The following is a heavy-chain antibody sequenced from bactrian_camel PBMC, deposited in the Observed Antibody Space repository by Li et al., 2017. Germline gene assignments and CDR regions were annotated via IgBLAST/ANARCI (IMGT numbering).Heavy chain of an antibody. D-gene: IGHD2*01. CDR1: GGKFSSNP. CDR3: ASDLYSKYGGSPS. CDR2: SYTDGSDS. V-gene: IGHV3S7*01. J-gene: IGHJ6*01. Sequence: QLVESGGGLVQPGGSLRLSCVVAGGKFSSNPMSWVRQAPGKGLEWVTSSYTDGSDSNYVDSVRGRFTISRDNAKNTLYLQMNSLKTEDTAVYYCASDLYSKYGGSPSWGQGTQVTVS.